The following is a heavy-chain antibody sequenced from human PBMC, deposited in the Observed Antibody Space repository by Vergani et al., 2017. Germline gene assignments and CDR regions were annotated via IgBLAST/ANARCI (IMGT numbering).Heavy chain of an antibody. Sequence: QVPLVQSGAEVKKPGASVKVSCKASGYTFTSYGISWVRQAPGQGLEWMGWISAYNGNTNYAQKLQGRVTMTTDTATSTAYMELRSLRSDDTAVYYCARQVGSSLPHTPNWFDPWGQGTLVTVSS. J-gene: IGHJ5*02. D-gene: IGHD6-13*01. CDR1: GYTFTSYG. CDR3: ARQVGSSLPHTPNWFDP. CDR2: ISAYNGNT. V-gene: IGHV1-18*01.